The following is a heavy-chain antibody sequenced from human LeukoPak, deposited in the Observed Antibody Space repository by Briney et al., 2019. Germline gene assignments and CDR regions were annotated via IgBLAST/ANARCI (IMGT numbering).Heavy chain of an antibody. V-gene: IGHV3-30*04. J-gene: IGHJ6*02. Sequence: GGSLRLSRAASVFALRSYAIHWVRPAPGKGVEGVAVISCDGSNKYYADSVKGRFTISRDNSKNTLFLQMNSLRAEDTAVYYCARDYGDIVATISSYYYGMDVWGQGTTVTVSS. D-gene: IGHD5-12*01. CDR2: ISCDGSNK. CDR1: VFALRSYA. CDR3: ARDYGDIVATISSYYYGMDV.